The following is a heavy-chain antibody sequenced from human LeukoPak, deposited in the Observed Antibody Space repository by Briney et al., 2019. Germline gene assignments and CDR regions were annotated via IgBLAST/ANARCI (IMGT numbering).Heavy chain of an antibody. V-gene: IGHV3-21*01. CDR2: ISSSSSYI. Sequence: GGSLRLSCAAPGFTFSSYSMNWVRQAPGKGLEWVSSISSSSSYIYYADSVKGRFTISRDNAKNSLYLQMNSLRAEDTAVYYCARALAAAADYWGQGTLVTVSS. D-gene: IGHD6-13*01. J-gene: IGHJ4*02. CDR3: ARALAAAADY. CDR1: GFTFSSYS.